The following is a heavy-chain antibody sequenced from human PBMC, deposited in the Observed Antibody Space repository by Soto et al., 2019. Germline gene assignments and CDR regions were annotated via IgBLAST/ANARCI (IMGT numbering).Heavy chain of an antibody. D-gene: IGHD2-21*02. Sequence: EVQLVESGGGLVQPGGSLRLSCLASGFTFSNYAMHWVRQAPGKGLEYVSAISRNGGNTYYADSVKGRFTISRDNSKNTLYFQMSSLRFEDTAVYYCVKEYCGGDCFVADPWGQGTLVTVSS. CDR1: GFTFSNYA. J-gene: IGHJ5*02. CDR2: ISRNGGNT. V-gene: IGHV3-64D*06. CDR3: VKEYCGGDCFVADP.